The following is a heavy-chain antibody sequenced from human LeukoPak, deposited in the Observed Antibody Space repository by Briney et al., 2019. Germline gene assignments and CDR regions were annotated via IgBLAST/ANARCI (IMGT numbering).Heavy chain of an antibody. CDR3: ARANWKKTNWFDP. CDR2: IYYSGST. D-gene: IGHD1-1*01. V-gene: IGHV4-59*08. CDR1: GGSISSYY. J-gene: IGHJ5*02. Sequence: SETLSLTCTVSGGSISSYYWSWIRQPPGKGLEWIGYIYYSGSTNYNPSLKSRVTISVDTSKNQFSLKLSSVTAADTAVYYCARANWKKTNWFDPWGQGTLVTVSS.